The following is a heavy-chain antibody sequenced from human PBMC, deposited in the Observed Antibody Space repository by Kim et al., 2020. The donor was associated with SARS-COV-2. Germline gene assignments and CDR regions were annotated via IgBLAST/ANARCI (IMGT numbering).Heavy chain of an antibody. D-gene: IGHD2-2*01. CDR1: GGSFSGYY. J-gene: IGHJ6*02. CDR3: AREVVVVPAAFVRTNYGMDV. CDR2: INHSGST. V-gene: IGHV4-34*01. Sequence: SETLSLTCAVYGGSFSGYYWSWIRQPPGKGLEWIGEINHSGSTNYNPSLKSRVTISVDTSKNQFSLKLSSVTAADTAVYYCAREVVVVPAAFVRTNYGMDVWGQGTTVTVSS.